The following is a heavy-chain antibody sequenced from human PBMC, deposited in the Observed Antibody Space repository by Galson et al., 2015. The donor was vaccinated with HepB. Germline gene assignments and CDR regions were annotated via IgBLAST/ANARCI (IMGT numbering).Heavy chain of an antibody. CDR1: GDSVSSNSAA. CDR2: TYYRSKWYN. D-gene: IGHD6-19*01. J-gene: IGHJ5*02. V-gene: IGHV6-1*01. CDR3: ASEYSSGWSNWFDP. Sequence: CAISGDSVSSNSAAWNWIRQSPSRGLEWLGRTYYRSKWYNDYAVSVKSRITINPDTSKNQFSLQLNSVTPEDTAVYYCASEYSSGWSNWFDPWGQGTLVTVSS.